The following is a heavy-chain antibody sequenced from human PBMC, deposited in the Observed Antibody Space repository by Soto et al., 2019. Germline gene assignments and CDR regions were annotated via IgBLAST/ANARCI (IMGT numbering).Heavy chain of an antibody. CDR3: ARSTTDYDLYYYYYGMDV. CDR1: GGSISSYY. V-gene: IGHV4-59*01. D-gene: IGHD4-17*01. CDR2: IYYRGST. Sequence: SETLSLTCTVSGGSISSYYWSWIRQPPGKGLEWIGYIYYRGSTNYNPSLKSRVTISVDTSKNQFSLKLSSVTAADTAVYYCARSTTDYDLYYYYYGMDVWGQGTTVTVSS. J-gene: IGHJ6*02.